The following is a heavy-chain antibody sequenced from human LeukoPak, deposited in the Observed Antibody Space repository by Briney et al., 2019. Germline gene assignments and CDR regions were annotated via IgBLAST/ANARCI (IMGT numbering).Heavy chain of an antibody. V-gene: IGHV4-59*01. CDR1: GGSISGYY. D-gene: IGHD3-10*01. CDR2: IYYSGST. J-gene: IGHJ4*02. CDR3: ARGTVRGVIRY. Sequence: SETLSLTCTVSGGSISGYYWNWIRQPPGKGLEWIGYIYYSGSTNYNPSLKSRVTISVDTSENQFSLRLSSVTAADTAVYYCARGTVRGVIRYWGQGTLVTVSS.